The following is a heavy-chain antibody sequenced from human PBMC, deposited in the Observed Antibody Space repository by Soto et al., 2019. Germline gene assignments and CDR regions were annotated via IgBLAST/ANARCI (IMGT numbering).Heavy chain of an antibody. D-gene: IGHD3-3*01. V-gene: IGHV3-48*02. Sequence: PGGSLRLSCVASGFSSSNYNMNWVRQAPGKGLEWVSYITDSSDTVHYADSVRGRFTISRDNAESSLYLQMNSLRDEDTAVYFCARDFGHGYYLDYWGRGTLVTVSS. CDR2: ITDSSDTV. J-gene: IGHJ4*02. CDR3: ARDFGHGYYLDY. CDR1: GFSSSNYN.